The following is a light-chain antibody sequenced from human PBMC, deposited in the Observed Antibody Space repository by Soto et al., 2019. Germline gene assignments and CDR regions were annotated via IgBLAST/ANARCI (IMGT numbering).Light chain of an antibody. CDR1: SSDVGGYNY. CDR2: DVS. V-gene: IGLV2-11*01. CDR3: CSYAGSYTFSVV. J-gene: IGLJ2*01. Sequence: QSALTQPRSVSGSPGQSVTISCTGTSSDVGGYNYVSWYQQHPGKAPKLMIYDVSKRPSGVPDRFSGSKSGNTASLTISGLQAEDEADYYYCSYAGSYTFSVVFGGGTKVTVL.